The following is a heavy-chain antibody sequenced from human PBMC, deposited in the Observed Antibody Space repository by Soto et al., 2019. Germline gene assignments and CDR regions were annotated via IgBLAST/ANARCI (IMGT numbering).Heavy chain of an antibody. CDR1: GFTFSSYE. Sequence: EVQLVESGGGLVQPGGSLRLSCAASGFTFSSYEMNWVRQAPGKGLEWVSYISSSGSTIYYADSVKGRFTISRDNAKNSLYLQMNSLRAEDTAVYYCARAAVRDAYIGDWGQGTLVTVSS. J-gene: IGHJ4*02. V-gene: IGHV3-48*03. D-gene: IGHD3-3*01. CDR3: ARAAVRDAYIGD. CDR2: ISSSGSTI.